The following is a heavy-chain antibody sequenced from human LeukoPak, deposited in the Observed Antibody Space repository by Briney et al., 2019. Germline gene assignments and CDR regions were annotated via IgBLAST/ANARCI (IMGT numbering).Heavy chain of an antibody. CDR3: ASWEGGHYYGSGSYKGDAFDI. V-gene: IGHV3-23*01. D-gene: IGHD3-10*01. Sequence: SGGSLRLSCAASGFTFSSYAVSWVRQAPGKGLEWVSAISGSGGSTYYADSVKGRFTISRDNSKNTLYLQMNSLRAEDTAVYYCASWEGGHYYGSGSYKGDAFDIWGQGTMVTVSS. CDR1: GFTFSSYA. J-gene: IGHJ3*02. CDR2: ISGSGGST.